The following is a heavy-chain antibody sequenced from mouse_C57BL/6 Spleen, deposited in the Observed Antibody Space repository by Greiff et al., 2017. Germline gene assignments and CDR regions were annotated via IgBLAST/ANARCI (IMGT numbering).Heavy chain of an antibody. CDR3: ARDGSSFAMDY. J-gene: IGHJ4*01. Sequence: QVQLQQSGPELVKPGASVQISCKASGYAFSSSWMNWVKQRPGTGLEWIGRIYPGDGDTNYNGKFKGKATLTADKSSSTAYMQLSSLTSEDSAVYFCARDGSSFAMDYWGQGTSVTVSS. CDR2: IYPGDGDT. D-gene: IGHD1-1*01. V-gene: IGHV1-82*01. CDR1: GYAFSSSW.